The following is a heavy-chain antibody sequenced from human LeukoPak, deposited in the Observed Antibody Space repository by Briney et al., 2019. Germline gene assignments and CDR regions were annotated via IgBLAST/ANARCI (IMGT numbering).Heavy chain of an antibody. V-gene: IGHV1-2*02. CDR3: ARVWSGCSGGSCYSADY. CDR1: GYTFTGYY. D-gene: IGHD2-15*01. J-gene: IGHJ4*02. CDR2: INPNSGGT. Sequence: ASVTVSCTASGYTFTGYYMHWVRQAPGQGREWMGWINPNSGGTNYAPKLQGRVTMTRATSISTAYMELSRLRSDDTAVYYCARVWSGCSGGSCYSADYWGQGTLVTVSS.